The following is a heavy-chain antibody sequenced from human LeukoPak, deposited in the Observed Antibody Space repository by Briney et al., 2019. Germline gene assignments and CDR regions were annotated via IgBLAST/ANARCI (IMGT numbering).Heavy chain of an antibody. D-gene: IGHD1-14*01. Sequence: GGSLRLSCSASGFTFSSLGMHWVCQAPGKGLEHVSTIGSDGDSTYYADSVKDRFTISRDNSKNALYLKMTSLRPEDSAVYYCVSPVFINYWGQGTLVTVSS. V-gene: IGHV3-64D*06. CDR1: GFTFSSLG. J-gene: IGHJ4*01. CDR3: VSPVFINY. CDR2: IGSDGDST.